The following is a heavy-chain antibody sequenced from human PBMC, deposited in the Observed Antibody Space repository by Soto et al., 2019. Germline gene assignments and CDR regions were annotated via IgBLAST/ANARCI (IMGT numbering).Heavy chain of an antibody. D-gene: IGHD3-16*01. Sequence: QITLKESGPTLVKPTQTLTLTCTFSGFSLTTRGVGVGWIRQPPEKALECLALIYWDDDKRYSPSLQSRLSITKDTSKNQVVLTMTNVDPVDTATYYCAHIPNYYQYDWFDPWGRGTLVSVSS. J-gene: IGHJ5*02. CDR2: IYWDDDK. V-gene: IGHV2-5*02. CDR3: AHIPNYYQYDWFDP. CDR1: GFSLTTRGVG.